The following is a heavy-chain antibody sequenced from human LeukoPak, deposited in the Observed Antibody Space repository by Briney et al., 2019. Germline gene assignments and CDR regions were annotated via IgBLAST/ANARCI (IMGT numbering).Heavy chain of an antibody. CDR2: IYYSGST. CDR1: GGSISSSSYY. D-gene: IGHD3-3*01. V-gene: IGHV4-39*01. Sequence: XETLSLACTVSGGSISSSSYYWGWVRQPPGTGLEWIGSIYYSGSTYYNPSLKSRVTISVDTSKNQFSLKLSSVTAAGTAVYYCARRYYDFWSGYYTMYYFDYWGQGTLVTVSS. CDR3: ARRYYDFWSGYYTMYYFDY. J-gene: IGHJ4*02.